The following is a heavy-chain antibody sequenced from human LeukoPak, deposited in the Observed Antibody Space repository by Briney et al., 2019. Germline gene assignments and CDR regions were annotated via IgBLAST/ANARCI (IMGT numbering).Heavy chain of an antibody. CDR3: ARSLWWYPEDAFDI. J-gene: IGHJ3*02. V-gene: IGHV1-69*05. CDR1: GGTFSSYA. CDR2: IIPIFGTA. D-gene: IGHD4-23*01. Sequence: ASVKVSCKASGGTFSSYAISWVRQAPGQGLEWMGEIIPIFGTANYAQKFQGRVTITTDESTSTAYMELSSLRSEDTAVYYCARSLWWYPEDAFDIWGQGTMVTVSS.